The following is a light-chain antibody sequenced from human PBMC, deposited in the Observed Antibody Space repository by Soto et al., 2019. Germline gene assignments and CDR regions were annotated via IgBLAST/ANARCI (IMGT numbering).Light chain of an antibody. J-gene: IGKJ1*01. CDR1: QRVSNN. CDR3: QQYDNWPPWT. CDR2: AAS. Sequence: EIVMTQSPATLSVSPGERATLSCRASQRVSNNLAWYQQKPGQAPRLLIYAASTRATGVSARFSGSGSGTEFTLTISSLQSEDSAVYYCQQYDNWPPWTFGQGTKVEIK. V-gene: IGKV3-15*01.